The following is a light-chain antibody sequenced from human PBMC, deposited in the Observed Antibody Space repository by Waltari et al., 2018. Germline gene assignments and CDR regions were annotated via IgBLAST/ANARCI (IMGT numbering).Light chain of an antibody. CDR1: KSINNY. CDR3: QQRSSWPRT. J-gene: IGKJ1*01. CDR2: SAS. V-gene: IGKV3-11*01. Sequence: DIVLTQSPATLPLSPGERATLSCRASKSINNYLAWYQQKPGQAPRLLIYSASNRATGIPSRLSGSGSGTVFFLTISSLDPEDFAVYYCQQRSSWPRTFGQGTRVEIK.